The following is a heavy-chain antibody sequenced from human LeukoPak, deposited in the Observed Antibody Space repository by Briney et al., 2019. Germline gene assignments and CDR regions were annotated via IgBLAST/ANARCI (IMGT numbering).Heavy chain of an antibody. J-gene: IGHJ4*02. CDR2: IKSKTDDGTI. CDR3: TPPGLIDY. V-gene: IGHV3-15*01. D-gene: IGHD3/OR15-3a*01. CDR1: GFTFSNAW. Sequence: GGSLRLSCAASGFTFSNAWMSWVRQAPGKGLEWVGRIKSKTDDGTIDYAAPVKGRFTISRDDSKNTLYLQMNSLKIEDTAVYYCTPPGLIDYWGQGTLVTVSS.